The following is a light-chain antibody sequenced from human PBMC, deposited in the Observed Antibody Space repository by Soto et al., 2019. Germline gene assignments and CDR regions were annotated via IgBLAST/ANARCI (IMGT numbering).Light chain of an antibody. CDR1: STDFVGYNR. V-gene: IGLV2-18*02. CDR2: EVS. Sequence: QSALTQPPSVSGSHGQSVTISCTGTSTDFVGYNRVSWYQQPPGTAPKLMIYEVSKRPSGVPDRFSGSKSGNTASLTISGLQAEDEADYYCTSYTDSSNDVFGTGTKLTVL. J-gene: IGLJ1*01. CDR3: TSYTDSSNDV.